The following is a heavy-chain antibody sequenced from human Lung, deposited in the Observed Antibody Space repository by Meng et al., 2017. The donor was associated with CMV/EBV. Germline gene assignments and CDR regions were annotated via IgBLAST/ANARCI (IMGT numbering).Heavy chain of an antibody. J-gene: IGHJ4*02. CDR3: AGVARKRNPFTLIQFFDS. D-gene: IGHD1-14*01. CDR1: GFSVSNNY. CDR2: IHSDGTP. V-gene: IGHV3-53*01. Sequence: SXAVSGFSVSNNYMTWVRQAPGKGLQWVAVIHSDGTPNYVASVKGRFSISSDNSRNTLWLQMNSLRVEDTAVYYCAGVARKRNPFTLIQFFDSWXRGSXVTVAS.